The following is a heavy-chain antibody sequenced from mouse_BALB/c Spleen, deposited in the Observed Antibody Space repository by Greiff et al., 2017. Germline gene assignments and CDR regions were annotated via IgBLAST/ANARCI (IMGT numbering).Heavy chain of an antibody. J-gene: IGHJ3*01. CDR3: ANYDYDVFAY. CDR1: GYSINSDYA. D-gene: IGHD2-4*01. CDR2: ISYSGSP. V-gene: IGHV3-2*02. Sequence: EVKLQESGPGLVKPSQSLSLTCTVTGYSINSDYAWNGIRQFPGNKLEWMGFISYSGSPSYNPSLKGRISITRDTSKNLFFLQLNSVTTEDTATYYCANYDYDVFAYWGQGTLVTVSA.